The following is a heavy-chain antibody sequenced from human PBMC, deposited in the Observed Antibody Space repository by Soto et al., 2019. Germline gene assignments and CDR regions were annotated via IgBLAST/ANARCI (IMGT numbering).Heavy chain of an antibody. D-gene: IGHD1-1*01. V-gene: IGHV2-5*01. J-gene: IGHJ4*02. CDR2: IYWNGIE. CDR1: GFLLTTSGAA. Sequence: QITLRESGHALVQPTQTLTLTCTFSGFLLTTSGAAVGWIRQPPGKALEWLALIYWNGIESYSPSLKSRLSITNDTPKNHVVLTMANMDPVATATYYCAHGDPLELHFWGQGPLVTVSP. CDR3: AHGDPLELHF.